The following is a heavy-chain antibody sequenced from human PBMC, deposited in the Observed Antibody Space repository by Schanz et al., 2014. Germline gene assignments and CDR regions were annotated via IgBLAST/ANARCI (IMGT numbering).Heavy chain of an antibody. D-gene: IGHD3-10*01. J-gene: IGHJ4*02. V-gene: IGHV3-48*02. CDR3: AREGERKGMLPYYFDY. Sequence: EVQLLESGGGLVQPGGSLRLSCAASGFTFSYYSLNWVRQAPGKGLEWLSYTKAGGRDIHYADSVKGRFTISRDEVKHSVYLQMNSLRDDDTAVYYCAREGERKGMLPYYFDYWGQGALVTVSS. CDR1: GFTFSYYS. CDR2: TKAGGRDI.